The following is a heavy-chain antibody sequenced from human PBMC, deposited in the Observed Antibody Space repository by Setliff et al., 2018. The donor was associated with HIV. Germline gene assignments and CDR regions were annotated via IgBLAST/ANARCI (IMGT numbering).Heavy chain of an antibody. Sequence: KPSETLSLTCAVYGGSFIGYYWSWIRQPPGKGLEWIGEINHSGNTNYNPSLRSRVTISVATSKNQFSLKLSSVTAADTAVYYCARELGYCSGTTCYGGTFDYWGQGTLVTVSS. D-gene: IGHD2-2*01. J-gene: IGHJ4*02. V-gene: IGHV4-34*01. CDR2: INHSGNT. CDR1: GGSFIGYY. CDR3: ARELGYCSGTTCYGGTFDY.